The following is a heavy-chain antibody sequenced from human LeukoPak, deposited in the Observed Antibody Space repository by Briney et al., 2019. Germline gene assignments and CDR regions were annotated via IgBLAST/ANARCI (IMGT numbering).Heavy chain of an antibody. D-gene: IGHD6-13*01. CDR3: AKEGSIAAAHFDY. V-gene: IGHV3-53*05. CDR1: GFTVSSDS. J-gene: IGHJ4*02. CDR2: IYSGGST. Sequence: PGGSLRLSCTVSGFTVSSDSMSWVRQAPGKGLEWVSFIYSGGSTHYSDSVKGRFTISRDNSKNTLYLQMNSLRAEDTAVYYCAKEGSIAAAHFDYWGQGTLVTVSS.